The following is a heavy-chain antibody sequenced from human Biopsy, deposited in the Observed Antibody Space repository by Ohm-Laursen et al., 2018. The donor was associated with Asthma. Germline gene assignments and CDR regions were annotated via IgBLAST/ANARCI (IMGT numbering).Heavy chain of an antibody. CDR2: INQDGREK. CDR3: AKPMLHLNYYDSSGSPTPSGAFDI. CDR1: GFSFSNYW. V-gene: IGHV3-7*05. D-gene: IGHD3-22*01. J-gene: IGHJ3*02. Sequence: GSLRLSCTASGFSFSNYWMSWVSQAPGKGLEWVANINQDGREKYYVDSVRGRFTLSRDNAKNSLYLQMNSLRAEDTAIYYCAKPMLHLNYYDSSGSPTPSGAFDIWGQGSMVTVSS.